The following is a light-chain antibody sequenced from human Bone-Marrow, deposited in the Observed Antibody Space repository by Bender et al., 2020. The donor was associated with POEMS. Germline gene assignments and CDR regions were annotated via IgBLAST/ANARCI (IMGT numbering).Light chain of an antibody. V-gene: IGLV1-50*01. CDR1: SSNTGSGYD. J-gene: IGLJ3*02. CDR3: AAWDDSLSVWV. Sequence: QSVLTQPPSVSGAPGQRVTISCTGSSSNTGSGYDINWYQHLPGTAPKLLIYGYNNRPSGVPDRFSGSKSGTSASLVISGLQSEDEADYHCAAWDDSLSVWVFGGGTKLTVL. CDR2: GYN.